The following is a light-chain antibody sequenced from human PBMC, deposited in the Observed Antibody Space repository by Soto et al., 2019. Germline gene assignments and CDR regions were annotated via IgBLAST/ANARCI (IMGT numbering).Light chain of an antibody. Sequence: QSALTQPRSVSGSPGQSVTISCTGTRSDVGGYNYVSWYQQHPGKAPKLMIYDVTKRPSGVPDRFSGSKSGNTASLTISGLQADDEADYYCCSYAGSYIVVFGTGTKPTVL. V-gene: IGLV2-11*01. CDR1: RSDVGGYNY. CDR3: CSYAGSYIVV. CDR2: DVT. J-gene: IGLJ1*01.